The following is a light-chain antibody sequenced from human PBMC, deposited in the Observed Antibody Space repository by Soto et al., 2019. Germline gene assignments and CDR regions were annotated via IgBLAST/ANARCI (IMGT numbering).Light chain of an antibody. CDR3: TSWTTSTTMI. V-gene: IGLV2-14*03. CDR2: DVN. CDR1: SSDIGAYNY. J-gene: IGLJ2*01. Sequence: QSALTQPASVSGSPGQSITISCTGTSSDIGAYNYVSWYQQHPGKAPKLMIYDVNIRPSGVSNRFSGSKSGNTASLTISGLQAEDEADYYCTSWTTSTTMIFGGGPSSPS.